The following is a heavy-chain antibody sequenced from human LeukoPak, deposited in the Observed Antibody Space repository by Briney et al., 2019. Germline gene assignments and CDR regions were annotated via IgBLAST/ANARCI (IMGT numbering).Heavy chain of an antibody. J-gene: IGHJ6*03. Sequence: PSQTLSLTCTVSGGSISSGGYYWSWIRQPPGKGLEWIGYIYYSGSTNYNPSLKSRVTISVDTSKNQFSLKLSSVTAADTAVYYCARVFIQRAVAGFPRHYYMDVWGKGTTVTVSS. CDR1: GGSISSGGYY. V-gene: IGHV4-61*08. CDR3: ARVFIQRAVAGFPRHYYMDV. CDR2: IYYSGST. D-gene: IGHD6-19*01.